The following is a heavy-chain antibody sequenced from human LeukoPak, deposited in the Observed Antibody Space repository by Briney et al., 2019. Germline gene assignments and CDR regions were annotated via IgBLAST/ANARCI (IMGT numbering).Heavy chain of an antibody. CDR3: ARSYQLLSPDAFDL. D-gene: IGHD2-2*01. J-gene: IGHJ3*01. CDR1: GFTFSSYA. CDR2: ISGRGGST. Sequence: GGSLRLSCAASGFTFSSYAMSWVRQAPGKGREGVSAISGRGGSTYYAVSVKGRFTISRDNSKNTLYLQMNSLRAEDTAVYYCARSYQLLSPDAFDLWGQGTMVTVSS. V-gene: IGHV3-23*01.